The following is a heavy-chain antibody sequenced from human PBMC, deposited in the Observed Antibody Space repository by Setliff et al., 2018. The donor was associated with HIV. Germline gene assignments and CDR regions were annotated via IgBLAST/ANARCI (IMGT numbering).Heavy chain of an antibody. Sequence: GESLKISCTGSGYSFSNHWIGWVRQMPGRGLERVAIIYPQDSDTRYSPSFEGHVTISADTSRYTAYLQWRALKASDTAMYYCARHTIDISLLVVQDPGPFDLWGRGTMVTVSS. D-gene: IGHD3-3*02. CDR3: ARHTIDISLLVVQDPGPFDL. CDR2: IYPQDSDT. J-gene: IGHJ3*01. V-gene: IGHV5-51*01. CDR1: GYSFSNHW.